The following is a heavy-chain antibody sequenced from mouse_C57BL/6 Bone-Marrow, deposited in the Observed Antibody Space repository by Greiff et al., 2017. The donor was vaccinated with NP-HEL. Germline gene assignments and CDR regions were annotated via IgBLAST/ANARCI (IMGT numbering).Heavy chain of an antibody. CDR1: GYTFTSYW. CDR3: ADYDYDCYLYY. V-gene: IGHV1-64*01. J-gene: IGHJ2*01. Sequence: QVQLQQPGAELVKPGASVKLSCKASGYTFTSYWMHWVKQRPGQGLEWIGMIHPNSGSTNYNEKFKSKATLTVDKSSSTAYMQLSSLTSEDSAVYYCADYDYDCYLYYWGKGTTLTASS. CDR2: IHPNSGST. D-gene: IGHD2-4*01.